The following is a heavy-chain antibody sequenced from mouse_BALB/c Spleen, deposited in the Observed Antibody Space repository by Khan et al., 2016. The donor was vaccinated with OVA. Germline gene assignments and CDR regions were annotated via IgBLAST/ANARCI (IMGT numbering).Heavy chain of an antibody. CDR1: GFAFSAYG. J-gene: IGHJ2*01. CDR3: ARQERQSYFDS. CDR2: ISGGGSYT. Sequence: EVELVESGGGLVKPGGSLKLSCAVSGFAFSAYGMSWVRQTPEKRLEWVATISGGGSYTYYPDSVKGRFTISRDNAKNNLYLQMSSLRSEDTALYYCARQERQSYFDSWGQGTPLTVSS. V-gene: IGHV5-9-2*01. D-gene: IGHD2-12*01.